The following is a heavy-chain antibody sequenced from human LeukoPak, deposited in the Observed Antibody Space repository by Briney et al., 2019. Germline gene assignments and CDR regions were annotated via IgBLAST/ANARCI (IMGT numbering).Heavy chain of an antibody. CDR1: GFTFSDYY. CDR2: ISSIVSTI. Sequence: PGGSLRLSCAASGFTFSDYYMSWIRQAPGEGLEWVSYISSIVSTIYYADSVKGRFTISRDNAKNSLYLQMSSLRAEDTAVYYCARVGGRSRDPYYFDYWGQGTLVTVSS. J-gene: IGHJ4*02. D-gene: IGHD3-16*01. V-gene: IGHV3-11*04. CDR3: ARVGGRSRDPYYFDY.